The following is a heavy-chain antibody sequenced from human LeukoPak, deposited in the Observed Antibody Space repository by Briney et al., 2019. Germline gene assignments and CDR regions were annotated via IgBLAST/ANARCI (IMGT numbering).Heavy chain of an antibody. CDR1: GFTFSSYA. CDR2: ISSGGST. J-gene: IGHJ6*03. CDR3: AKTPRFYYMDV. Sequence: PGRSLRLSCAASGFTFSSYAMSWVRQAPGKGLEWVSGISSGGSTYYADSVKGRFSISRDNSKDTLYMQMNSLRAEDTAVYYCAKTPRFYYMDVWGKGTTVTVSS. V-gene: IGHV3-23*01.